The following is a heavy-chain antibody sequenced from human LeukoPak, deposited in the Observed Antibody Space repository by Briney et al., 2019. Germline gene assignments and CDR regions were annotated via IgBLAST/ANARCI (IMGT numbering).Heavy chain of an antibody. CDR1: GFTFSSYA. D-gene: IGHD2-2*02. Sequence: PGGSLRLSYAASGFTFSSYAMSWVRQAPGRGLEWVSTISGSGDSTYYADSVKGRFTISRDNSKNTLYLQMNSLRPEDTAVYYCPKGCAASGCYTSEYWGQGTLVTVSS. CDR3: PKGCAASGCYTSEY. V-gene: IGHV3-23*01. J-gene: IGHJ4*02. CDR2: ISGSGDST.